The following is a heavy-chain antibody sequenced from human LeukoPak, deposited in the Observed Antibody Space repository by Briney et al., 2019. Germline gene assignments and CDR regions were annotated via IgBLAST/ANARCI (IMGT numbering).Heavy chain of an antibody. Sequence: ASVKVSCKASGYTFTKSGISWVRQAPGQGPEWMGWISTNKGNANYAHKFQGRVTLTTETSTSTAYMELRSLTSDDTAIYYCASRIDYHGQYPYFNYWGQGTLVTVSS. CDR2: ISTNKGNA. D-gene: IGHD4-11*01. V-gene: IGHV1-18*01. CDR3: ASRIDYHGQYPYFNY. CDR1: GYTFTKSG. J-gene: IGHJ4*02.